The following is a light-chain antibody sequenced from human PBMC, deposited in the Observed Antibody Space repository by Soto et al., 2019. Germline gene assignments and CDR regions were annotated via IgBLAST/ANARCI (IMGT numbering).Light chain of an antibody. CDR1: SSDVGGYNY. CDR2: DVS. V-gene: IGLV2-11*01. Sequence: QSALTQPRSVSGSPGQSVTISCTGTSSDVGGYNYVSWYQQHPGKAPKLMIYDVSNRPSGVPDRFSGSKSGNTASLTISGLQAEDEADYYCCSYAGSYTWVFGGGTKLTV. CDR3: CSYAGSYTWV. J-gene: IGLJ3*02.